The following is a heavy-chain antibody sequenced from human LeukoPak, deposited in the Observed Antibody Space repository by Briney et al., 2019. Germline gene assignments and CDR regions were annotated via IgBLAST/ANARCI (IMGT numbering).Heavy chain of an antibody. V-gene: IGHV3-15*01. CDR1: GFTFSNAW. D-gene: IGHD3-10*01. CDR2: IKSISAGGTT. CDR3: TKDFGLDY. J-gene: IGHJ4*02. Sequence: GGSLRLSCAASGFTFSNAWMTWVRQAPGKGLEWVGRIKSISAGGTTDYAAPVKGRFSISRDDSKNMLYLQTNSLKSEDTAVYYCTKDFGLDYWGQGTLVTVSS.